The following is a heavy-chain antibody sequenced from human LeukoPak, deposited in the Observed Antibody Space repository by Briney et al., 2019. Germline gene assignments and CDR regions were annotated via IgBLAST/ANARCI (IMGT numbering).Heavy chain of an antibody. J-gene: IGHJ5*02. CDR2: IYSSGST. V-gene: IGHV4-61*02. D-gene: IGHD6-6*01. CDR3: ARASIAAYGWFDP. Sequence: PSETLSLTCSVSGGSISSGSYYWSWIRQPAGKGLEWIGRIYSSGSTNYNPSLKSRVTISVDTSKNQFSLKLSSVTAADTAVYYCARASIAAYGWFDPWGQGTLVTVSS. CDR1: GGSISSGSYY.